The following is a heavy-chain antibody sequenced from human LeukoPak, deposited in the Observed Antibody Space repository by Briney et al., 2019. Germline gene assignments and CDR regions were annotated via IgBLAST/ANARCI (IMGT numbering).Heavy chain of an antibody. V-gene: IGHV1-2*02. Sequence: SVKVSCKASGYTFTGDYVHWVRRAPGQGLEWMAWINPNNGDTNSAQKFQGRVTITRDTSISTVHMELSRLTSDDTAVYYCAREASGSYYSFFLDYWGQGTLVAVSS. CDR1: GYTFTGDY. CDR2: INPNNGDT. CDR3: AREASGSYYSFFLDY. J-gene: IGHJ4*02. D-gene: IGHD3-10*01.